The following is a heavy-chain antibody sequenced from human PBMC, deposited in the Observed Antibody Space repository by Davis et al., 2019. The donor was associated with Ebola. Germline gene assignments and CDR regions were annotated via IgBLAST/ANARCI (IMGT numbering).Heavy chain of an antibody. CDR2: INSDGSST. CDR3: ARELRGSSGWYAYYYYGMDV. D-gene: IGHD6-19*01. V-gene: IGHV3-74*01. J-gene: IGHJ6*02. CDR1: GFTFSSYW. Sequence: GESLKISCAASGFTFSSYWMHWVRQAPGKGLVWVSRINSDGSSTSYADSVKGRFTISRDNAKNTLYLQMNSLRAEDTAVYYCARELRGSSGWYAYYYYGMDVWGQGTTVTVSS.